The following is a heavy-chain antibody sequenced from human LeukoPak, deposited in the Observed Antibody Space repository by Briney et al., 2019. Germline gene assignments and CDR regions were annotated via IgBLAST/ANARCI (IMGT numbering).Heavy chain of an antibody. D-gene: IGHD2-21*02. CDR1: GFTFSSYV. CDR3: AREGSYCGGACYSNHYFDY. Sequence: GGSLRLSCAASGFTFSSYVMHWVRQAPGKGLEWVADISFVGSNKYYTDSVKGRFTISRDNSKNTLYLQMNSLRPEDTAVYYCAREGSYCGGACYSNHYFDYWGQGTLVTVSS. CDR2: ISFVGSNK. J-gene: IGHJ4*02. V-gene: IGHV3-30-3*01.